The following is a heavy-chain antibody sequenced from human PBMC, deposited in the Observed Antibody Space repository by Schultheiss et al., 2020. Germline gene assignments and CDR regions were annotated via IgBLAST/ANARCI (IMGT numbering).Heavy chain of an antibody. CDR3: ARDPSGRGLDV. Sequence: GGSLRLSCAASGFTFSSYAMHWVRQAPGKGLEWVSLLGRRGDTHYSGSVEGRFTVSRDGAKKSSYLQMNNLRDGDTAVYYCARDPSGRGLDVWGQGTTVTVSS. V-gene: IGHV3-13*01. CDR2: LGRRGDT. J-gene: IGHJ6*02. CDR1: GFTFSSYA. D-gene: IGHD6-19*01.